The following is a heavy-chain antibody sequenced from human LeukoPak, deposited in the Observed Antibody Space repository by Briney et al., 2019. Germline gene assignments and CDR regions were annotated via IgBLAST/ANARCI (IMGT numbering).Heavy chain of an antibody. J-gene: IGHJ3*02. V-gene: IGHV4-30-2*01. CDR1: VGSISSGVYA. Sequence: SESLSLASSIHVGSISSGVYARSWIRKPPGKGLEWIGYIYNSGTTYYTPSLKSRVTMSVDRSKSQFSLKLSSATAADTAVYYCARGSLGDAFDIWGQGTMVTVSS. D-gene: IGHD7-27*01. CDR3: ARGSLGDAFDI. CDR2: IYNSGTT.